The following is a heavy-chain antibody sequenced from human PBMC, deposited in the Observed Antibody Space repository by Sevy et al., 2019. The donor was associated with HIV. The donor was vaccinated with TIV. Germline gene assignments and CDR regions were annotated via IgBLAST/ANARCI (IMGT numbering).Heavy chain of an antibody. CDR1: GDSVSSNSAA. CDR3: ARARIAAVGAFDI. D-gene: IGHD6-25*01. V-gene: IGHV6-1*01. CDR2: TYYRSKWYN. J-gene: IGHJ3*02. Sequence: SQTLSITCAISGDSVSSNSAAWNWITQSPSRGLEWLGRTYYRSKWYNDYAVSVKSRITINPDTSKNQFSLQLNSVTPEDTAVYYCARARIAAVGAFDIWGQGTMVTVSS.